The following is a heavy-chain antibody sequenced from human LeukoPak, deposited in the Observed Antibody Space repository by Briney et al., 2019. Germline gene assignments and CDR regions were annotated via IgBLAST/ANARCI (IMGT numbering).Heavy chain of an antibody. CDR3: ARAHVEMATISRPRNIYLDY. J-gene: IGHJ4*02. CDR2: IYTSGST. D-gene: IGHD5-24*01. CDR1: RGSISSGNYY. V-gene: IGHV4-61*02. Sequence: PSQTLSLTCTVSRGSISSGNYYWSWTRQPAGKGLEWIGRIYTSGSTNYDPSLKSRVTISVDTSKNQFSLKLSSVTAADTAVYYCARAHVEMATISRPRNIYLDYWGQGTLVTVSS.